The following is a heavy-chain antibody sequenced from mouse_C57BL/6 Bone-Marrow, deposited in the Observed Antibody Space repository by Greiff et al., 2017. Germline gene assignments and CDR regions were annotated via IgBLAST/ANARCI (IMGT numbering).Heavy chain of an antibody. CDR3: ARDADYGNSRDWYFDV. CDR1: GFTFSDFY. J-gene: IGHJ1*03. D-gene: IGHD2-1*01. V-gene: IGHV7-1*01. CDR2: SRNKANDYTT. Sequence: EVKLVESGGGLVQSGRSLRLSCATSGFTFSDFYMEWVRQAPGKGLEWIAASRNKANDYTTEYSASVKCRFIVSRDTSQSILYLQMNALRAEDTAIYYCARDADYGNSRDWYFDVWGTGTTVTVSS.